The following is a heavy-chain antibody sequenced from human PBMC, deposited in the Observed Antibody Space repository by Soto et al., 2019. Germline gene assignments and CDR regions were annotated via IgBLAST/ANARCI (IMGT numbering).Heavy chain of an antibody. J-gene: IGHJ3*02. D-gene: IGHD3-22*01. CDR1: GYTFTSYY. V-gene: IGHV1-46*01. CDR3: ARGAYYDSSGYYRTHDAFDI. Sequence: QVQLVQSGAEVKKPGASVKVSCKASGYTFTSYYMHWVRQAPGQGLEWMGIINPSGGSTSYAQKFQGRVTMTRDTSTSTVYMELSSLRSEDTAVYYCARGAYYDSSGYYRTHDAFDIWGQGTMVTVSS. CDR2: INPSGGST.